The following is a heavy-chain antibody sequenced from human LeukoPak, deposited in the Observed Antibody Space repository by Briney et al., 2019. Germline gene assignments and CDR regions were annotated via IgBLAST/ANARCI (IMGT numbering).Heavy chain of an antibody. D-gene: IGHD3-22*01. Sequence: PGRSLRLSCAASGFTFSSYAMHWVRQAPGKGLEWVAVISDDGSNKYYADSVKGRFTISRDNSKNTLYLQMNSLRAEDTAVYYCAKVIAPTYYYDSSGYGDAFDIWGQGTMVTVSS. CDR3: AKVIAPTYYYDSSGYGDAFDI. CDR2: ISDDGSNK. CDR1: GFTFSSYA. V-gene: IGHV3-30*04. J-gene: IGHJ3*02.